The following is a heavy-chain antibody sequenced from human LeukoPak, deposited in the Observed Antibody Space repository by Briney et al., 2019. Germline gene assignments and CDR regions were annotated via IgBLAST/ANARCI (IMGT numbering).Heavy chain of an antibody. D-gene: IGHD1-26*01. CDR3: ARDNSVGDNAWWFDP. CDR2: INPTGGST. CDR1: GYTFTSYY. J-gene: IGHJ5*02. Sequence: AAVKVSCKASGYTFTSYYMHWVRQAPGQGLEWMGLINPTGGSTDYSQKVQGRVTMTRDMSTSTDYMELSSLRSEDTAIYYCARDNSVGDNAWWFDPWGQGTLVTVSS. V-gene: IGHV1-46*01.